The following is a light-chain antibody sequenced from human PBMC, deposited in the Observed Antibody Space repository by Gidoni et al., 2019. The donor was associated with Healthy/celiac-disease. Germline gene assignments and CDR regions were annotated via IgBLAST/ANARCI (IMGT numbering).Light chain of an antibody. V-gene: IGLV2-14*01. CDR2: EVS. CDR3: SSYTSSSTRV. J-gene: IGLJ3*02. Sequence: QSALPQPASVSASPGQPITISCTGTSSDVGGYNYVSWYQQHPGKAPKLMIYEVSNRPSGVSNRFSGSKSGNTASLTISGLQAEDEADYYCSSYTSSSTRVFGGGTKLTVL. CDR1: SSDVGGYNY.